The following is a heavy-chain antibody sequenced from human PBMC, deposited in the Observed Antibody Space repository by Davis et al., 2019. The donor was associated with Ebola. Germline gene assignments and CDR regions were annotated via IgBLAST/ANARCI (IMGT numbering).Heavy chain of an antibody. V-gene: IGHV1-18*01. CDR3: ARVRYCGGDCSRHYYYGMDV. D-gene: IGHD2-21*02. Sequence: AASVKVSCKASGYTFGSHGISWVRQAPGQGLEWMGWISGYSGKTNYAQKVRGRVTMTTDTPTSTAYMELSSLRSDDTAVYYCARVRYCGGDCSRHYYYGMDVWGKGTTVTVSS. J-gene: IGHJ6*04. CDR2: ISGYSGKT. CDR1: GYTFGSHG.